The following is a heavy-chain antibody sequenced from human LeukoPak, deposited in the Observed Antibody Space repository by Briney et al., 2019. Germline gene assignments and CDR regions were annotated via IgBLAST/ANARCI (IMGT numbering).Heavy chain of an antibody. V-gene: IGHV3-30*04. Sequence: GGSLRLSCAASGLTFSSCAMHWVRQAPGKGLEWVAVISYDGSNKYYADSVKGRFTISRDNPKNTLYLQMTSLRAEETAVYYCAREEPSEQCLVRGYFQHWGQGTLVTVSS. CDR3: AREEPSEQCLVRGYFQH. CDR1: GLTFSSCA. D-gene: IGHD6-19*01. J-gene: IGHJ1*01. CDR2: ISYDGSNK.